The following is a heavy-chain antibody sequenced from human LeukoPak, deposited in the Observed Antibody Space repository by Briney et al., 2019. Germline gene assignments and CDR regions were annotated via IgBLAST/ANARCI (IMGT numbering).Heavy chain of an antibody. CDR1: GYTFTGYY. V-gene: IGHV1-2*02. Sequence: ASVKVSFKASGYTFTGYYMHWVRQAPGQGLEWLGWINPDSGATNFAQRFQGRVTMTRDTSVNTAHMELNNLRSDDTAVYYCARDLCHGGSCFHFDSWGQGTLVTVSS. CDR3: ARDLCHGGSCFHFDS. CDR2: INPDSGAT. J-gene: IGHJ4*02. D-gene: IGHD2-15*01.